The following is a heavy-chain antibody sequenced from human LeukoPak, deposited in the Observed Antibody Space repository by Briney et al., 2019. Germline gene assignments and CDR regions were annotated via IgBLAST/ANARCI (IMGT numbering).Heavy chain of an antibody. CDR3: LGWSPSYGNFQH. V-gene: IGHV3-74*01. CDR2: INSDGSST. J-gene: IGHJ1*01. D-gene: IGHD6-19*01. CDR1: GFTFSSYW. Sequence: GGSLRLSCAASGFTFSSYWMHWVRQAPGKGRVWVSRINSDGSSTSYADSVKGRCTTSRDNAKNTLYLQMNSLRAEDTAVYYCLGWSPSYGNFQHWGQGTLVTVSS.